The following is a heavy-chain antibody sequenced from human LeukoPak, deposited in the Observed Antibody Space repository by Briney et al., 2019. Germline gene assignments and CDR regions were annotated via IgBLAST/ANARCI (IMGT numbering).Heavy chain of an antibody. J-gene: IGHJ3*02. CDR3: ARDSVTVNTFDI. CDR1: VFTVSSNY. V-gene: IGHV3-66*01. CDR2: IYSGGST. D-gene: IGHD4-17*01. Sequence: GGSLRPSCAASVFTVSSNYMSWVRQAPGKGLEWVSVIYSGGSTYYADSVKGRFTISRDNSKNTLYLQMNSLRAEDTAVYYCARDSVTVNTFDIWGQGTMVTVSS.